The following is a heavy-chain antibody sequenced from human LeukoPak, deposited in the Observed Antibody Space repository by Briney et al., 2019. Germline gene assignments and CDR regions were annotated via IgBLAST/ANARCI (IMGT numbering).Heavy chain of an antibody. J-gene: IGHJ4*02. CDR1: GGSFSGYY. CDR2: INHSGST. Sequence: SETLSLTCAVYGGSFSGYYWSWIRQPPGKELEWIGEINHSGSTNYNPSLKSRVTISVDTSKNQFSLKLSSVTAADTAVYYCATYCSGGSCYLGGLSYWGQGTLVTVSS. V-gene: IGHV4-34*01. D-gene: IGHD2-15*01. CDR3: ATYCSGGSCYLGGLSY.